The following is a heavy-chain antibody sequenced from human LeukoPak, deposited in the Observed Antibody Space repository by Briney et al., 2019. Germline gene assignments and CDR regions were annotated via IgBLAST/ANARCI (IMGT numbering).Heavy chain of an antibody. CDR1: GGTFSSYA. CDR3: ASRAKDYSNSDY. V-gene: IGHV1-69*04. D-gene: IGHD4-11*01. CDR2: IIPIPGIA. Sequence: ASVKVSCKASGGTFSSYAISWVRQAPGQGLEWMGRIIPIPGIANYAQKFQGRVTITADKSTSTAYMELSSLRSEDTAVYYCASRAKDYSNSDYWGQGTLVTVSS. J-gene: IGHJ4*02.